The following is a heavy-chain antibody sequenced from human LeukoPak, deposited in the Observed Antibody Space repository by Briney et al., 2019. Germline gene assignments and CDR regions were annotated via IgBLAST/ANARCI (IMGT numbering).Heavy chain of an antibody. CDR3: AKRVSGWSHPALFDY. CDR2: ICASGGST. J-gene: IGHJ4*02. Sequence: GGSLRLSCAASGFSFSSYAMIWVRQAPGKGLQWVSAICASGGSTYYGDSVKGRFTISRDNSKNTLYLQMNSLRAEDTAVYYCAKRVSGWSHPALFDYWGQGTLVTVSS. D-gene: IGHD6-19*01. CDR1: GFSFSSYA. V-gene: IGHV3-23*01.